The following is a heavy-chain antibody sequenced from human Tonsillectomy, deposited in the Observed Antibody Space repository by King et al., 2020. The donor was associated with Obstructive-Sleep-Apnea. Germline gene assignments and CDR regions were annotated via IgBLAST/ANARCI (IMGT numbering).Heavy chain of an antibody. CDR2: ISYDPSNK. CDR1: GFSFCSYA. CDR3: ARASGNNWDDAFDV. V-gene: IGHV3-30-3*01. J-gene: IGHJ3*01. Sequence: VRLVESGGGVVQPGRSLRLSCAASGFSFCSYAMHWVRQAPGKGLEWVAIISYDPSNKYYADSVKGRFTISRDNSKSTLYLQMNSLRAEDTAVYYCARASGNNWDDAFDVWGHGTMVTVSS. D-gene: IGHD1-1*01.